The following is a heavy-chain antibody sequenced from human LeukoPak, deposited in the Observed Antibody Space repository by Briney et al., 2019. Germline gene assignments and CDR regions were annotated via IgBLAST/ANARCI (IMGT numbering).Heavy chain of an antibody. CDR1: GYTFTSYY. J-gene: IGHJ4*02. D-gene: IGHD3-10*01. CDR3: ARVDYYGSGSYFGVGY. Sequence: ASVKVSCKASGYTFTSYYMHWVRQAPGQGLEWMGIINPSGGSTSYAQKFQGRVTMTRDMSTSTVYMELSSLRSEDTAVYYCARVDYYGSGSYFGVGYWGQGTLVTVSS. V-gene: IGHV1-46*01. CDR2: INPSGGST.